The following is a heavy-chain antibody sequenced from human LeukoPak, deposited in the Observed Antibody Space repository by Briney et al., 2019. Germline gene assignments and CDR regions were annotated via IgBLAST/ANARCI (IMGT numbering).Heavy chain of an antibody. CDR3: ARDPYSGGYGAYYYYYMDV. CDR1: GFTFSSYS. Sequence: GGSLRLSCAASGFTFSSYSMNWVRQAPGKGLEWVSSISSSSSYIYYADSVKGRFTISRDDAENSLYLQMNSLRDEDTAVYYCARDPYSGGYGAYYYYYMDVWGKGTTVTVSS. J-gene: IGHJ6*03. CDR2: ISSSSSYI. V-gene: IGHV3-21*01. D-gene: IGHD6-19*01.